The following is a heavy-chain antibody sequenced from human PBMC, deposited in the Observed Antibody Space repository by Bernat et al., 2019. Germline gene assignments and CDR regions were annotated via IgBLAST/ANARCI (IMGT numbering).Heavy chain of an antibody. V-gene: IGHV3-30-3*01. CDR3: ARDALRSVYYYYYGMDV. CDR2: ISYDGSNK. CDR1: GFTFSSYA. Sequence: QVQLVESGGGVVQPGRSLRLSCAASGFTFSSYAMHWVRQAPGKGLEWVAVISYDGSNKYYADAVKGRFTISRDNSKNTLYLKMNSLRAEDTAVYYCARDALRSVYYYYYGMDVWGQGTTVTVSS. J-gene: IGHJ6*02. D-gene: IGHD4-17*01.